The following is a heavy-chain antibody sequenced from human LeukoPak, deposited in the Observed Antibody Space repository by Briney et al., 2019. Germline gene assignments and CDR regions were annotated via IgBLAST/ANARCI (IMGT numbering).Heavy chain of an antibody. J-gene: IGHJ4*02. Sequence: GGSLRLSCAASGFTLRSSAMRWVRQVPGKEGEWVSGITSTRGSTNYAASLRRRLTLSRDNSYNTLYVQMNSLRDEDTALYYCAKDQRWESPHYLDSWGQGTLVTVSS. CDR2: ITSTRGST. CDR1: GFTLRSSA. CDR3: AKDQRWESPHYLDS. V-gene: IGHV3-23*01. D-gene: IGHD1-26*01.